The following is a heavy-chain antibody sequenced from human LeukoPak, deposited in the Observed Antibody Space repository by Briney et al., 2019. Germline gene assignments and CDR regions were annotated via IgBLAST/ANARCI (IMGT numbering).Heavy chain of an antibody. D-gene: IGHD6-19*01. CDR2: IIPILGIA. CDR1: GGTFNSYA. CDR3: ARDLIGGGGEQWLGPSDY. J-gene: IGHJ4*02. V-gene: IGHV1-69*04. Sequence: SVKVSCKASGGTFNSYAISWVRQAPGQGLEWMGRIIPILGIANYAQKFQGRVTITADKSTSTAYMELSSLRSEDTAVYYCARDLIGGGGEQWLGPSDYWGQGTLVTVSS.